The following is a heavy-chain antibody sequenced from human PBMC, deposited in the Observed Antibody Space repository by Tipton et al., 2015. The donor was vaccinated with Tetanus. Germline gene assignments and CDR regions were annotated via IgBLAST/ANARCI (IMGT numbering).Heavy chain of an antibody. D-gene: IGHD2-15*01. CDR1: GFIFSSYG. CDR2: SWYDGTDK. J-gene: IGHJ4*02. V-gene: IGHV3-33*01. Sequence: SLRLSCAASGFIFSSYGIHWVRQTPGKGLEWVAVSWYDGTDKYYVDSVKGRFTISRDNSKNTLYLQMNSLRAEDTAVYYWAREADCSGGSCFSGDFDNWGQGTQVTVSS. CDR3: AREADCSGGSCFSGDFDN.